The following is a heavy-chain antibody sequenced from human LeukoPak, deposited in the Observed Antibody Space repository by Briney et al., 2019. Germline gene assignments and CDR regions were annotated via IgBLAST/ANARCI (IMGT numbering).Heavy chain of an antibody. J-gene: IGHJ5*02. V-gene: IGHV3-7*01. D-gene: IGHD6-13*01. CDR3: ARDMGSSWYFSRNWFDP. Sequence: GGSLRLSCAASGFTFSSYWMSWVRRAPGKGREWVANIKQDGSEKYYVDSVKGRFTISRDNAKNSLYLQMNSLRAEDTAVYYCARDMGSSWYFSRNWFDPWGQGTLVTVSS. CDR1: GFTFSSYW. CDR2: IKQDGSEK.